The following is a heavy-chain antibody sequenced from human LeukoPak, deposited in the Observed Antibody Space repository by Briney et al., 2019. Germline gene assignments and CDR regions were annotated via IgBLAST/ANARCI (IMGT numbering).Heavy chain of an antibody. V-gene: IGHV4-39*01. CDR3: ASFLSGWDY. CDR1: GGSISSSSYD. CDR2: IYYSGST. J-gene: IGHJ4*02. D-gene: IGHD6-19*01. Sequence: SETLSLTCTVSGGSISSSSYDWGWIRQPPGKGLEWIGSIYYSGSTYYNPSLKSRVTISVDTSKNQFSLKLSSVTAADTAVYYCASFLSGWDYWGQGTLVTVSS.